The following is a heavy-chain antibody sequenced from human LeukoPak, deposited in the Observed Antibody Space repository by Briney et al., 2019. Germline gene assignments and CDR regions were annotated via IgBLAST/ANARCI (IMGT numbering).Heavy chain of an antibody. D-gene: IGHD3-22*01. CDR3: ANSVESSVYYDFDY. Sequence: PGGSLRLSCAASGFTFSSHAMSWVRQAPGKGLEWVSAISGSGGSTYYADSVKGRFTISRDNSKNTLYLQMNSLRAEDTAVYYCANSVESSVYYDFDYWGQGTLVTVSS. J-gene: IGHJ4*02. CDR1: GFTFSSHA. V-gene: IGHV3-23*01. CDR2: ISGSGGST.